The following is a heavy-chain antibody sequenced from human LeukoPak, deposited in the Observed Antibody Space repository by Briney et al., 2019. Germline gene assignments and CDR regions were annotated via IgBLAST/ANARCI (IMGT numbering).Heavy chain of an antibody. Sequence: PSETLSLTCTVSGGSISSYYWSWIRQPPGKGLEWIGYIYYSGSTNYNPSLKSRVTISVDTSKNQFSLMLSSVTAADTAVYYCARHTYSSGWYYYYGMDVWGQGTTVTVSS. J-gene: IGHJ6*02. V-gene: IGHV4-59*08. CDR3: ARHTYSSGWYYYYGMDV. CDR2: IYYSGST. CDR1: GGSISSYY. D-gene: IGHD6-19*01.